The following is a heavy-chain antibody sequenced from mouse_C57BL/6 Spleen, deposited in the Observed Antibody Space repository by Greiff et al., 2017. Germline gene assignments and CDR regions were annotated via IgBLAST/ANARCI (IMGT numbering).Heavy chain of an antibody. V-gene: IGHV2-6-1*01. J-gene: IGHJ4*01. D-gene: IGHD3-2*02. CDR3: ARQLKLRQYSMDY. Sequence: QVHVKQSGPGLVAPSQSLSITCTVSGFSLTSYGVHWVRQPPGKGLEWLVVLWSDGSTTYNSALKSRLGISKDNSQSQVFLKMNSLQTDDTAMYYCARQLKLRQYSMDYWGQGTSVTVSS. CDR1: GFSLTSYG. CDR2: LWSDGST.